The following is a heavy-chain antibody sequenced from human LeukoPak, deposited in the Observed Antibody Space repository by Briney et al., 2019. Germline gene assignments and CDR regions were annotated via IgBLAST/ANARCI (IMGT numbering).Heavy chain of an antibody. D-gene: IGHD6-13*01. V-gene: IGHV4-34*01. CDR3: ARFSSRGRWFDP. CDR2: INNSGST. J-gene: IGHJ5*02. CDR1: GGPFSAY. Sequence: SETLSLTCAVSGGPFSAYWSWIRQPPGKGLEWIGEINNSGSTNYNPSLKGRVTISVDTSKNQFSLKLSSVTAADTAVYYCARFSSRGRWFDPWGQGTLVTVSS.